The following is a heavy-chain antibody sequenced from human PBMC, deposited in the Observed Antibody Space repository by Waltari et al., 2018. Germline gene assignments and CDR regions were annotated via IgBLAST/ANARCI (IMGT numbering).Heavy chain of an antibody. Sequence: HVQLEQSGAEVTKPGSSVKVSCKASGGRFSTYTVTWVRQAPGQGLEWMGSIIPFLGISKYAQSLQARLTITVDQSTNTGYMELNNLRPEDTGVYYCARSGEMKGTVDYWGQGTLVTVSS. CDR1: GGRFSTYT. D-gene: IGHD1-1*01. V-gene: IGHV1-69*02. CDR3: ARSGEMKGTVDY. J-gene: IGHJ4*02. CDR2: IIPFLGIS.